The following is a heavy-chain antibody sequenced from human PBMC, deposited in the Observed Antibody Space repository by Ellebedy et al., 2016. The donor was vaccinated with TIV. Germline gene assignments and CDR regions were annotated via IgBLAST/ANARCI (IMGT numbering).Heavy chain of an antibody. CDR1: GGPTRTSY. CDR3: ARGFLSKWLDP. V-gene: IGHV4-59*01. Sequence: MPSETLSLTCTLPGGPTRTSYWTWIRQPPGTGLEWIGNVYYSGSPNYNPSLKSRVTISLDTSKKQFSLKLDSVTAADTAVYYCARGFLSKWLDPWGRGILVTVAS. J-gene: IGHJ5*02. CDR2: VYYSGSP.